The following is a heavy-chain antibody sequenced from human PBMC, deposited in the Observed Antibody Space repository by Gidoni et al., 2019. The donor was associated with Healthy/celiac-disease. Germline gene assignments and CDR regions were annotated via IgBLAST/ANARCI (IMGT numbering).Heavy chain of an antibody. CDR2: IYSGGST. D-gene: IGHD5-12*01. CDR1: GFTVSSNY. V-gene: IGHV3-66*01. J-gene: IGHJ4*02. Sequence: EVQLVESGGGLVQPGGSLRLSCAASGFTVSSNYMSWVRQAPGKGLEWVSVIYSGGSTYYADSVKGRFTISRDNSKNTLYLQMNSLRAEDTAVYYCARWDMAATIALDYWGQGTLVTVSS. CDR3: ARWDMAATIALDY.